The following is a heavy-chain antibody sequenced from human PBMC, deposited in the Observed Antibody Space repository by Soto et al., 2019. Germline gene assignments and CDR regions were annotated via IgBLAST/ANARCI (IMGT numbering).Heavy chain of an antibody. Sequence: SETLSLTCAVYGGSFSGYYWSWIRQPPGKGLEWIGEINHSGSTNYNPSLKSRVTISVDTSKNQFSLKLSSVTAADTAVYYCARGGYYDSSPGSDEYYFDYWGQGTLVTVSS. D-gene: IGHD3-22*01. CDR1: GGSFSGYY. J-gene: IGHJ4*02. CDR3: ARGGYYDSSPGSDEYYFDY. V-gene: IGHV4-34*01. CDR2: INHSGST.